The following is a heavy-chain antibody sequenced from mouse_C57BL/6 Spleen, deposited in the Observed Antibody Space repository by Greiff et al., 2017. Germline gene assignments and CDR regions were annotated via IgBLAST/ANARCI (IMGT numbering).Heavy chain of an antibody. V-gene: IGHV5-9-1*02. J-gene: IGHJ2*01. D-gene: IGHD6-1*01. Sequence: EVQLVESGEGLVKPGGSLKLSCAASGFTFSSYAMSWVRQTPEKRLEWVAYISSGGDYIYYADTVKGRYTISRDNARNTLYLQMSSLKSEDTAMXNWTSVNSPLPYVDYWGQGTTLTVSS. CDR3: TSVNSPLPYVDY. CDR1: GFTFSSYA. CDR2: ISSGGDYI.